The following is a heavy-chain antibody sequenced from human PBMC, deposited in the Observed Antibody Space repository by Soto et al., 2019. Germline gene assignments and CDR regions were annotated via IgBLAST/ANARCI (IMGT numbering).Heavy chain of an antibody. Sequence: PGGSLRLSCAASGFTFSSYSMNWVRQAPGKGLEWVSSISSSSSYIYYADSVKGRFTISRDNAKNSLYLQMNSLRAEDTAVYYSARPPTTVTTNYLDYWGQGTLVTVYS. CDR3: ARPPTTVTTNYLDY. J-gene: IGHJ4*02. CDR2: ISSSSSYI. D-gene: IGHD4-17*01. V-gene: IGHV3-21*01. CDR1: GFTFSSYS.